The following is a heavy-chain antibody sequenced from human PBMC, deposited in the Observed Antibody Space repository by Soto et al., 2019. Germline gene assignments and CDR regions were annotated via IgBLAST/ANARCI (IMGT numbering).Heavy chain of an antibody. CDR3: AKDPGHCFSNACYGVGAFDI. D-gene: IGHD2-2*01. J-gene: IGHJ3*02. Sequence: GGSLRLSCAASGFTFDDYAMHWVRQAPGKGLEWVSGISWNGGSIGYADSVRGRFTISRDNAKNSLFLQMNSLRAEDTALYYCAKDPGHCFSNACYGVGAFDIWGQGTMVTVSS. CDR2: ISWNGGSI. V-gene: IGHV3-9*01. CDR1: GFTFDDYA.